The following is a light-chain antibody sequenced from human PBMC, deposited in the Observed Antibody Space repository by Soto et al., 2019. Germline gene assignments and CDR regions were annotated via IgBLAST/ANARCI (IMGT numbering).Light chain of an antibody. CDR3: QQSNSFPAT. V-gene: IGKV1-12*01. CDR1: QGVNSW. Sequence: DIQMTQSPSSVSASVGDRVTITCRASQGVNSWLAWFQQKPGKAPKLLIYGASTLYSGVPSRFSGSAAGTDFTITISSRQPEDFATYFCQQSNSFPATFGPGTKVDV. CDR2: GAS. J-gene: IGKJ3*01.